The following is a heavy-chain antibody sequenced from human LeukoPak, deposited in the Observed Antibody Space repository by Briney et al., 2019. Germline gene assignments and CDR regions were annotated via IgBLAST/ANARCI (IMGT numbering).Heavy chain of an antibody. CDR1: GYTFTSYG. D-gene: IGHD6-13*01. CDR3: ARDRYSSSWANFDY. V-gene: IGHV1-18*04. CDR2: ISAYNGNI. J-gene: IGHJ4*02. Sequence: ASVKVSCKASGYTFTSYGISWVRQAPGQGLEWMGWISAYNGNINYAQKLQGRATMTTDTSTSTAYMELRSLRSDDTAVYYCARDRYSSSWANFDYWGQGTLVTVSS.